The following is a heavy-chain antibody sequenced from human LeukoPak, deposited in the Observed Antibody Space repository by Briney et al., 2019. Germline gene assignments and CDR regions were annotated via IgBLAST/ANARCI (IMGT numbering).Heavy chain of an antibody. J-gene: IGHJ5*02. CDR3: ARDRGSPPASGFDP. Sequence: GESLKISCNGSGYRFTSYWIGWARQMPGKGLEWMGIIYPGDSDTRYNPSFQGQVTISVDNSIGTAYLQWSTLKASDSAMYYCARDRGSPPASGFDPWGQGTLVTVSS. CDR2: IYPGDSDT. V-gene: IGHV5-51*01. D-gene: IGHD2-15*01. CDR1: GYRFTSYW.